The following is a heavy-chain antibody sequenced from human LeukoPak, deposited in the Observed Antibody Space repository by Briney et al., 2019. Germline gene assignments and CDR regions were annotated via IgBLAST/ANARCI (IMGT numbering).Heavy chain of an antibody. V-gene: IGHV3-30-3*01. J-gene: IGHJ4*02. CDR2: ISYDGSNK. Sequence: GGSLRLSCAASGFTFSSYAMHWVRQAPGKGLEWVAVISYDGSNKYYADSVKGRFTISRDNSKNTLYLQMNSLRAEDTAVYYCARDRGATFVFDYWGQGTLVTVSS. CDR3: ARDRGATFVFDY. CDR1: GFTFSSYA. D-gene: IGHD1-26*01.